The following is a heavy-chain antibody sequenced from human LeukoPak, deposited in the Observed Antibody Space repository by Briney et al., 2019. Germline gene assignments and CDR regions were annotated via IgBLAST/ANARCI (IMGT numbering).Heavy chain of an antibody. CDR1: GFTFSSYS. J-gene: IGHJ6*03. Sequence: PGGSLRLSRAASGFTFSSYSMNWVRQAPGKGLEWVSYISSSSSTIYYADSVKGRFTISRDNAKNSLYLQMNSLRAEDTAVYYCARANDNYYYYYMDVWGKGTTVTISS. D-gene: IGHD3-9*01. CDR2: ISSSSSTI. CDR3: ARANDNYYYYYMDV. V-gene: IGHV3-48*01.